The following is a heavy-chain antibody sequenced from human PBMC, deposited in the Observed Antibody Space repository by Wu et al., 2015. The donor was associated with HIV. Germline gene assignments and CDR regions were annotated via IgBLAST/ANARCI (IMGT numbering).Heavy chain of an antibody. Sequence: QVQLLQSGTEVKKPGSSVKVSCKASGGTFSSSVINSNYVISWVRQAPGQGLEWMGRILATHGATNYAQKFQGRVTITADESTSTAYMEVSRLTSEDTAIYYCARGPDYGDSNSFDPWAREPGHRLL. CDR3: ARGPDYGDSNSFDP. J-gene: IGHJ5*02. CDR2: ILATHGAT. CDR1: GGTFSSSVINSNYV. D-gene: IGHD4-17*01. V-gene: IGHV1-69*11.